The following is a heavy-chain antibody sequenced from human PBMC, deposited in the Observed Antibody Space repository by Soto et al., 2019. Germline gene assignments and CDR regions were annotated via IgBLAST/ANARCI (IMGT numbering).Heavy chain of an antibody. V-gene: IGHV1-2*02. CDR2: INPNSGGR. D-gene: IGHD5-12*01. J-gene: IGHJ6*02. CDR1: GYTFTGQY. Sequence: ASVKVSCKASGYTFTGQYLHWVRQAPGQGLEWMGWINPNSGGRVYAQKFQGRVTMTRDTSITTAYMELSRLRYDDTAVYYCARDRRQIYSAYDSYFYFYFYGIDIWGQGPTVTVYS. CDR3: ARDRRQIYSAYDSYFYFYFYGIDI.